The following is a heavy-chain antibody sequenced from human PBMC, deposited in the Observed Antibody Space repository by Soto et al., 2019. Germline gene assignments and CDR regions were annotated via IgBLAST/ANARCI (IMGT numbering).Heavy chain of an antibody. Sequence: XGSLRVTCAASGFTFSSYCMHWVRQAPGKGLVWVSLINSDGSSTSYADSVKGRFTISRDNAKNTLYLQMNSLRAEDTAVYYCARAEITMVRGVIITEAFEIWRQGTMVTV. CDR1: GFTFSSYC. CDR3: ARAEITMVRGVIITEAFEI. V-gene: IGHV3-74*01. J-gene: IGHJ3*02. CDR2: INSDGSST. D-gene: IGHD3-10*01.